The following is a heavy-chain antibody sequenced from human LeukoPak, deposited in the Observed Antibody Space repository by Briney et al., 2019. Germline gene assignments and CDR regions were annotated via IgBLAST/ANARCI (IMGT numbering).Heavy chain of an antibody. CDR3: ARGGVVVAATTLNY. CDR1: GGSFSSYT. D-gene: IGHD2-15*01. CDR2: IIPILGIA. J-gene: IGHJ4*02. V-gene: IGHV1-69*02. Sequence: SVKVSCKASGGSFSSYTISWVRQAPGQGLEWMGRIIPILGIANYAQKFQGRVTITADKSTNTAYMELSSLRSDDTAVYYCARGGVVVAATTLNYWGQGTLVTVSS.